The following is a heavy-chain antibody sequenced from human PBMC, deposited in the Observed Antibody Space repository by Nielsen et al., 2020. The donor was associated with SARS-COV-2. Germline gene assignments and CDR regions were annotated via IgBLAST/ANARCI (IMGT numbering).Heavy chain of an antibody. Sequence: ASVKVSCKASGYTFTSYDINWVRQATGQGLEWMGWMNPNSGNTGYAQKFQGRVTMTRNTSISTAYMELSSLRSEDTAVYYCARVIAVAEGGYYGMDVWGQGTTVTVSS. CDR3: ARVIAVAEGGYYGMDV. D-gene: IGHD6-19*01. V-gene: IGHV1-8*01. CDR1: GYTFTSYD. CDR2: MNPNSGNT. J-gene: IGHJ6*02.